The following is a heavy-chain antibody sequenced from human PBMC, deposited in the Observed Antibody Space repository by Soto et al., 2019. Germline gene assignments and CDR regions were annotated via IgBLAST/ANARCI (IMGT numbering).Heavy chain of an antibody. Sequence: QVQLVQSGTVVQRRGSSVKVSCQASGGTFSSHGMAWVRQAPGQGLEWMGGIIPTFGTPTYAPKFQGRVTLTADNSTNTAYMELSSLRSEDTGVYYCASERSAEYFDFWGQGTLITVSS. CDR3: ASERSAEYFDF. D-gene: IGHD1-26*01. CDR1: GGTFSSHG. V-gene: IGHV1-69*06. J-gene: IGHJ4*02. CDR2: IIPTFGTP.